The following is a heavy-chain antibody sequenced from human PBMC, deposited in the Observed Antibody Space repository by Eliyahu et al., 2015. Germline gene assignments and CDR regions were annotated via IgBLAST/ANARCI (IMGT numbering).Heavy chain of an antibody. Sequence: QVQLVESGGGVVQPGRSLRLXCAAXGFXFXSYGMPWVRQAPGKGLEWVAVISYDGSNKYYADSVKGRFTISRDNSKNTLYLQMNSLRAEDTAVYYCAKTPSSGYYWTFDYWGQGTLVTVSS. CDR3: AKTPSSGYYWTFDY. CDR1: GFXFXSYG. J-gene: IGHJ4*02. V-gene: IGHV3-30*18. D-gene: IGHD3-22*01. CDR2: ISYDGSNK.